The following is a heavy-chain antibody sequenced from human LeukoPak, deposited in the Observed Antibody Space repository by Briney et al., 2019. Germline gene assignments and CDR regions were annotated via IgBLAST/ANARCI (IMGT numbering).Heavy chain of an antibody. V-gene: IGHV3-48*04. Sequence: GGTLRPSCAASGFTFSSYGMSWVRQAPGKGLEWIAYISGNSNTIYYADSMRGRFTVSSDNAKHSLYLQMSGLRVEDTALYYCATIYYYGSGDNSWGQGTLVAVSS. D-gene: IGHD3-10*01. CDR2: ISGNSNTI. CDR1: GFTFSSYG. CDR3: ATIYYYGSGDNS. J-gene: IGHJ4*02.